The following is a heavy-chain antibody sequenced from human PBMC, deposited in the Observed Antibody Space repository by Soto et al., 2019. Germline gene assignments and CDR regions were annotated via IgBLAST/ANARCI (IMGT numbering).Heavy chain of an antibody. V-gene: IGHV3-23*01. CDR2: ISGSGGST. CDR3: AKDFGGSGIAEGWFDP. D-gene: IGHD6-13*01. J-gene: IGHJ5*02. CDR1: GFTFSSYA. Sequence: EVQLLESGGGLVQPGGSLRLSCAASGFTFSSYAMSWVRQAPGKGLEWVSAISGSGGSTYYADSVKGRFTISRDNSKNTLDGQMNGLGADDTAVDYCAKDFGGSGIAEGWFDPWGQGTLVTVSS.